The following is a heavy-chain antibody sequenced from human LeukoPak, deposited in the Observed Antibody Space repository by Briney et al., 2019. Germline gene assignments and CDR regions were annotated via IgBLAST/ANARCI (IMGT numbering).Heavy chain of an antibody. V-gene: IGHV4-30-2*01. CDR3: ARHEGPDYGDYVDAFDI. CDR2: IYQSGSA. Sequence: SQTLSLTCGVSGASVSSIGYSWSWIRQPPGRGLEWIGYIYQSGSASYNPSLQSRVTISIDKSKNQFSLKLSSVTAADTAVYYCARHEGPDYGDYVDAFDIWGQGTMVTVSS. J-gene: IGHJ3*02. CDR1: GASVSSIGYS. D-gene: IGHD4-17*01.